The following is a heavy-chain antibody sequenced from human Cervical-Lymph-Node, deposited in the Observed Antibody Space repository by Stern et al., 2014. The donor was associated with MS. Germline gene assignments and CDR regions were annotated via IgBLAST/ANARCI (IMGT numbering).Heavy chain of an antibody. CDR3: ARDDGYCSGGTCPNWFDP. CDR2: IYYSGST. CDR1: GGSITSGDYY. J-gene: IGHJ5*02. Sequence: QVQLVESGPGLVKPSETLSLTCTVSGGSITSGDYYWSWIRPHPGKGLEWIGYIYYSGSTYYNPSLKSRVTISLDTSKNQFSLKLSSVTPADTAVYYCARDDGYCSGGTCPNWFDPWGQGTLVTVSS. D-gene: IGHD2-15*01. V-gene: IGHV4-31*03.